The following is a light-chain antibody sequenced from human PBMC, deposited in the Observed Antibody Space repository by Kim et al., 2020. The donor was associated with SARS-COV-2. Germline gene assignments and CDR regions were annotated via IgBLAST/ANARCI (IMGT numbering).Light chain of an antibody. CDR2: AAS. CDR1: QGIDNH. J-gene: IGKJ1*01. Sequence: ASVGDRVAVTCRTSQGIDNHLAWYQQKPGKVPKLLIFAASTLQSGVPSRFSGSGSGTEFTLTVSSLQPEDFAIYYCQQLNSYPWTFGQGTRVDIK. V-gene: IGKV1-9*01. CDR3: QQLNSYPWT.